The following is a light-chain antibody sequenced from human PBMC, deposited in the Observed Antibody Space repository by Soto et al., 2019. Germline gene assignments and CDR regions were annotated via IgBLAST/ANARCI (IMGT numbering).Light chain of an antibody. J-gene: IGLJ1*01. CDR1: TPNIGSTYD. CDR3: QSYDDSLSVHYV. V-gene: IGLV1-40*01. CDR2: GNT. Sequence: VLTQPPSVTGAPGQRDNLHCTQSTPNIGSTYDVQWYQQLPGTAPKLLIHGNTDRPSGVPDRFSGSKSGTSASLAITGLQADDEADYYCQSYDDSLSVHYVFGTGTKVTVL.